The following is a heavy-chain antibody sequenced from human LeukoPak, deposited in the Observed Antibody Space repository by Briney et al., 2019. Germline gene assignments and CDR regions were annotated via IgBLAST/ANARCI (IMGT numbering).Heavy chain of an antibody. CDR1: GFTFSTYA. J-gene: IGHJ4*02. D-gene: IGHD2-15*01. CDR2: LTGGGGIT. V-gene: IGHV3-23*01. CDR3: ARGTYCTAGGCYSTFDS. Sequence: GGSLRLSCAASGFTFSTYAMTWVRQAPSKGLEWVSALTGGGGITYYADSVRGRFTISRDNPKNTLYLQMNSLRVEDTAVYFCARGTYCTAGGCYSTFDSWGQGTLVTVSS.